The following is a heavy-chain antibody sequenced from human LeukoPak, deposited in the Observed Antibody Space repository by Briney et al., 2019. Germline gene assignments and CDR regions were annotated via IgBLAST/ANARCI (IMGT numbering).Heavy chain of an antibody. Sequence: SETLSLTCAVYGGSFSGYYWSWIRQPPGKGLEWIGYIYYSGSTYYNPSLKSRVTISVDTSKNQFSLKLSSVTAADTAVYYCAREEYCSSTSCYGNWYFDLWGRGTLVTVSS. CDR3: AREEYCSSTSCYGNWYFDL. D-gene: IGHD2-2*01. CDR1: GGSFSGYY. J-gene: IGHJ2*01. CDR2: IYYSGST. V-gene: IGHV4-30-4*08.